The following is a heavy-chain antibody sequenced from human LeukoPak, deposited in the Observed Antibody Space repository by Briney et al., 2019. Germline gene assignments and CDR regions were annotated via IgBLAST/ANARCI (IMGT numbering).Heavy chain of an antibody. Sequence: PSETLSLTCTVSGGSISTYYWSWIRQPPGKGLEWIGYIYYSGSTYYNPSLKSRVTISVDTSKNQFSLKLSSVTAADTAVYYCARDSSSGPPQVGYYYGMDVWGQGTTVTVSS. J-gene: IGHJ6*02. CDR1: GGSISTYY. V-gene: IGHV4-59*06. D-gene: IGHD6-13*01. CDR3: ARDSSSGPPQVGYYYGMDV. CDR2: IYYSGST.